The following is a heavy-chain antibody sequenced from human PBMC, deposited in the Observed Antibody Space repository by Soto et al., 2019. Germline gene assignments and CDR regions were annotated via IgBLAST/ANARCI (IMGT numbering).Heavy chain of an antibody. Sequence: ASVKVSCKASGYTFTSYGISWVRQAPGQGLEWMGWISAYNGNTNYAQELQGRVTMTTDTSTSTAYMELRSLRSDDTAVYYCASSLRYSSSSPLDYWGQGTLVTVSS. CDR3: ASSLRYSSSSPLDY. CDR2: ISAYNGNT. CDR1: GYTFTSYG. V-gene: IGHV1-18*01. J-gene: IGHJ4*02. D-gene: IGHD6-13*01.